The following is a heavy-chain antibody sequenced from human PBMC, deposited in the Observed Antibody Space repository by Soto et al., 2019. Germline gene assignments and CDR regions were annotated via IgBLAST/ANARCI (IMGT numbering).Heavy chain of an antibody. CDR2: IHYNGNT. CDR3: AREGNLGRWLQPLDF. J-gene: IGHJ4*02. D-gene: IGHD5-12*01. V-gene: IGHV4-59*01. Sequence: QVQLQVSGPGLVKPSETLSLTCTVSGDSISAYSWSWVRQPPGKGLEWIGNIHYNGNTKYNPSLKSRVTMSLDTSKNQFSLRLISVTAADTAKYFCAREGNLGRWLQPLDFWGQGTLVTVYS. CDR1: GDSISAYS.